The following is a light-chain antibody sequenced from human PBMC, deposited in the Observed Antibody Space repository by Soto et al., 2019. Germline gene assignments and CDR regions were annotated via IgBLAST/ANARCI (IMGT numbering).Light chain of an antibody. CDR2: EAS. J-gene: IGLJ2*01. CDR3: SSYTSSSTLVV. V-gene: IGLV2-14*01. CDR1: SSDVGGYNY. Sequence: QSALTQPASVSGSPGQSITISCTGTSSDVGGYNYVSWYQQHPGKAPKLMIYEASNRPSRVSNRFSGSKSGNTASLTISGLQAEDEADYYCSSYTSSSTLVVFGGGTKLTVL.